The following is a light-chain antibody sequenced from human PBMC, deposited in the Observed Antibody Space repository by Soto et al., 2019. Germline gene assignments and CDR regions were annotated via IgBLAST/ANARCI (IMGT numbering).Light chain of an antibody. CDR1: LSNIGSGYE. J-gene: IGLJ2*01. CDR3: QSYDSILHVV. Sequence: QSVLTQPPSVSGAPGQRVTISCTGGLSNIGSGYEVNWYQQLPGTAPKLLISGNTNRPSGVPDRFSDSRSGTSASLAITGLQAEDEADYFCQSYDSILHVVFGGGTKLTVL. V-gene: IGLV1-40*01. CDR2: GNT.